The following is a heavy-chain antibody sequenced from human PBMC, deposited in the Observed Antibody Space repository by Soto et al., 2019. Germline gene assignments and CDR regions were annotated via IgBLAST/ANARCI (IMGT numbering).Heavy chain of an antibody. D-gene: IGHD3-10*01. CDR1: GASIITDNW. V-gene: IGHV4-4*02. J-gene: IGHJ4*02. Sequence: QVQLQESGPGLVKPSGTLSLTCALSGASIITDNWWRWVRQPPGKEMEWIGEIYHSGNTNFNPSVQSRATIALHTSTNQFPLTVSSVTAADNGIYYCARASASSKLRGVVINWGQGTLVTVSS. CDR3: ARASASSKLRGVVIN. CDR2: IYHSGNT.